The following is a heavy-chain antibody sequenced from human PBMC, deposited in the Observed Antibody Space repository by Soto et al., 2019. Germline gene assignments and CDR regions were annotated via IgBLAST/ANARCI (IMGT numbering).Heavy chain of an antibody. Sequence: PSETLSVTCAVYGGFVSSGSYYWSWIRQPPGKGLEWIGHIYNSGITYYNPSLKSRVVISIDTSRNQFSLRLNSLTAADRAVYFCARGVTVFGLVSRFWFDPWGQGTVVTV. D-gene: IGHD3-3*01. J-gene: IGHJ5*02. CDR3: ARGVTVFGLVSRFWFDP. CDR2: IYNSGIT. V-gene: IGHV4-30-2*05. CDR1: GGFVSSGSYY.